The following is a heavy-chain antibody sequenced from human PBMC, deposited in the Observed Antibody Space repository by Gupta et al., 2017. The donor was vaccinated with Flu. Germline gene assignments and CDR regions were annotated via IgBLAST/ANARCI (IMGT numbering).Heavy chain of an antibody. Sequence: QVQLVQSGAEVKKPGASVKVSCQASGYTFTSYGVRWVRQAPGQGLEWMGWISGYNGNTYYAQSLLGRVTMTTDTSTNTAYMELRSLKSDDTAVYYCARGDYGGKLIDKWGQGTLVTVSS. CDR1: GYTFTSYG. D-gene: IGHD4-23*01. CDR2: ISGYNGNT. J-gene: IGHJ4*02. V-gene: IGHV1-18*01. CDR3: ARGDYGGKLIDK.